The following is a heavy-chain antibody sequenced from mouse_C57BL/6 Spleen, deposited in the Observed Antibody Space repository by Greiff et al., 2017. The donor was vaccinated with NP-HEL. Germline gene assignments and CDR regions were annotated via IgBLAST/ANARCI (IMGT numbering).Heavy chain of an antibody. D-gene: IGHD2-12*01. J-gene: IGHJ1*03. CDR3: ARERNDSSHYRYFDV. Sequence: VQGVESGPGLVAPSQSLSITCTVSGFSLTSYAISWVRQPPGKGLEWLGVIWTGGGTNYNAALNSRQSISTDNSKSQVFLKMNRLQTQDTARYYCARERNDSSHYRYFDVWGTGTTVTVSS. CDR1: GFSLTSYA. V-gene: IGHV2-9-1*01. CDR2: IWTGGGT.